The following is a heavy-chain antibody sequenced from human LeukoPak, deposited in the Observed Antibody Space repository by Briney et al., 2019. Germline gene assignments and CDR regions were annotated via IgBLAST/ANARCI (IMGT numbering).Heavy chain of an antibody. CDR3: VVAATRGDMDV. CDR2: IWYDGSNK. D-gene: IGHD2-15*01. V-gene: IGHV3-33*01. Sequence: PGRSLRLSCAASGFTFSSYGMHWVRQAPGKGLEWVAVIWYDGSNKYYADSVKGRFTISRDNSKNTLYLQMNSLRAEDTAVYYCVVAATRGDMDVWGQGTTVTVSS. CDR1: GFTFSSYG. J-gene: IGHJ6*02.